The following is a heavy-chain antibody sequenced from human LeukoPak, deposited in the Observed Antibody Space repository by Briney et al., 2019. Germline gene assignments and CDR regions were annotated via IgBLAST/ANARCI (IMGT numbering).Heavy chain of an antibody. J-gene: IGHJ4*02. V-gene: IGHV4-4*02. CDR1: GGSISSSNW. D-gene: IGHD3-10*01. Sequence: SETLSLTCAVSGGSISSSNWWSWVRQPPGEGLEWIGEIYHSGSTNYNPSLKSRVTISVDKSKNQFSLKLSSVTAADTAVYYCASQITMVRGVIQIFDYWGQGTLVTVSS. CDR3: ASQITMVRGVIQIFDY. CDR2: IYHSGST.